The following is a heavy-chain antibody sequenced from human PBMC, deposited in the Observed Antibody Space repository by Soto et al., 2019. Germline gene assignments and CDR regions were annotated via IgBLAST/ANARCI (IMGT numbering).Heavy chain of an antibody. D-gene: IGHD3-9*01. Sequence: VESQRVSCQAAEYNFTKYWCGWVRQMPGKGLEWMGIIYPDDSDTRYSPSFQGHVTISADKSISTAYLQWSSLKASDSATYYCARRDMLTGYVYFDYWGQGTQVTVSS. V-gene: IGHV5-51*01. CDR2: IYPDDSDT. CDR1: EYNFTKYW. CDR3: ARRDMLTGYVYFDY. J-gene: IGHJ4*02.